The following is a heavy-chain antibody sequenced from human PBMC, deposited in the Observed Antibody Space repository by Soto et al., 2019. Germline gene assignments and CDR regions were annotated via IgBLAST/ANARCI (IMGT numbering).Heavy chain of an antibody. Sequence: GGSLRLSCAASGFTFSDYYMSWIRQAPGKGLEWVSYISSSGSTIYYADSVKGRFTISGDNAKNSLYLQMNSLRAEDTAVYYCARGPNRITIFGVVIIDPWFDPWGQGTLVTVSS. CDR2: ISSSGSTI. D-gene: IGHD3-3*01. J-gene: IGHJ5*02. CDR3: ARGPNRITIFGVVIIDPWFDP. V-gene: IGHV3-11*01. CDR1: GFTFSDYY.